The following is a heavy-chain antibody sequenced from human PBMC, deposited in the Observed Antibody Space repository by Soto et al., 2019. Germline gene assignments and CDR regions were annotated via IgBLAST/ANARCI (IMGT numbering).Heavy chain of an antibody. Sequence: EVQLVESGGGLVQPGGSLRLSCAASGFTFTSYSMNWVRQAPGKGLEWVAYISPSSGTIYYADSVKGRFTISRDNAKNSLYLQMNSLRDEYTAVYYCARDPKHYTTSSPSVDYWGQGSLVTVSS. V-gene: IGHV3-48*02. CDR2: ISPSSGTI. D-gene: IGHD6-6*01. J-gene: IGHJ4*02. CDR3: ARDPKHYTTSSPSVDY. CDR1: GFTFTSYS.